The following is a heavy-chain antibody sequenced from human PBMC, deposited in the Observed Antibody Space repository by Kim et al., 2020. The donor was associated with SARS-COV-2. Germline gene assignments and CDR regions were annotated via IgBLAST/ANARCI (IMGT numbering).Heavy chain of an antibody. CDR3: ARDDWYSYDSIGLGPDY. CDR1: GFTFSTCA. Sequence: GGSLRLSCAASGFTFSTCAMSWVRQAPGKGLEWVSSISSGGGGTYFADSVKGRFTISRDNSKNTLYLQMNSLRAEDTATYYCARDDWYSYDSIGLGPDYWGHGTRVTVSS. V-gene: IGHV3-23*01. J-gene: IGHJ4*03. D-gene: IGHD3-22*01. CDR2: ISSGGGGT.